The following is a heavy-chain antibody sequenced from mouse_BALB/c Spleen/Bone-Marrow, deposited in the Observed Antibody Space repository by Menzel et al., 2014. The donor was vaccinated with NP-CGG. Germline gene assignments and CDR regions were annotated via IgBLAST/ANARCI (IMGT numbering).Heavy chain of an antibody. D-gene: IGHD2-4*01. CDR2: INPSTGYT. Sequence: QVQLQQSGAELAKPGASVKMSCKASGYTFTSYWMHWVKQRPGQGLEWIGYINPSTGYTEYNQKFKDKATLTADKSSSTAYMQLSSLTSEDSAVYYCAREGDYDGFAYWGQGTRVTVSA. CDR1: GYTFTSYW. V-gene: IGHV1-7*01. J-gene: IGHJ3*01. CDR3: AREGDYDGFAY.